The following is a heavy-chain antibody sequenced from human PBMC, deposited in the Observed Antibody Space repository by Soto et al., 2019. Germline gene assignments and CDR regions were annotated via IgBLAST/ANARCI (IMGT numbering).Heavy chain of an antibody. Sequence: EVQLLESGGGLVQPGGSLRLSCAASGFTFSSYAMSWVRQAPGKGLKWVSAISGSGGSTYYADSVKGRFTISRDNSKNTLYLQMNSLRAEDTAVYYCAKDRTYGDYEGGGWFDPWGQGTLVTVSS. CDR3: AKDRTYGDYEGGGWFDP. CDR2: ISGSGGST. V-gene: IGHV3-23*01. D-gene: IGHD4-17*01. J-gene: IGHJ5*02. CDR1: GFTFSSYA.